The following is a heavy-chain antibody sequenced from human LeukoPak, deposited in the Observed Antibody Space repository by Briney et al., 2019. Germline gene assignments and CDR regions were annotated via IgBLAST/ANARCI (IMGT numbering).Heavy chain of an antibody. CDR2: IIPLFGTA. V-gene: IGHV1-69*13. CDR1: GGTFSSYA. Sequence: ASVKVSCKASGGTFSSYAISWVRQAPGQGLEWMGGIIPLFGTANYAQKFLGRVIITADESTSTTHMYLSSLKSEDTAVYYCAREWAGYGPGSYYYYWGQGTLVTVSS. CDR3: AREWAGYGPGSYYYY. D-gene: IGHD3-10*01. J-gene: IGHJ4*02.